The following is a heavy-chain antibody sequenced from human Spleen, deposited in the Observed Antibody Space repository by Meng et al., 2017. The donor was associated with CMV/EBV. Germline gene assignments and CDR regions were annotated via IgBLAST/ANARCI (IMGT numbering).Heavy chain of an antibody. Sequence: GGSLRLSCVASGFTFSSTWMSWVRQAPGKGLEWVANIEQDGSEKYYVDSLKGRFTISRDNTENSLHLQMNSLRAEDTAVYFCARLGGWLQHYFDSWGQGTLVTVSS. J-gene: IGHJ4*02. D-gene: IGHD5-24*01. CDR3: ARLGGWLQHYFDS. CDR1: GFTFSSTW. CDR2: IEQDGSEK. V-gene: IGHV3-7*01.